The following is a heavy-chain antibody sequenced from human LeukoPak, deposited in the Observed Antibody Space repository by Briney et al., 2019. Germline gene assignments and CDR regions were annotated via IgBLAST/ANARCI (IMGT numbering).Heavy chain of an antibody. CDR3: ARGRLARDYFDY. Sequence: PSETLSLTCTVSGGTISSNYWSWIRQPPGKGLEGIVYIYYSASTNYHTSLKSRVTISVDTSKNPFTLQLSSVTAADAVVYYCARGRLARDYFDYWGQGTLVTVSS. D-gene: IGHD3-22*01. CDR2: IYYSAST. CDR1: GGTISSNY. J-gene: IGHJ4*02. V-gene: IGHV4-59*01.